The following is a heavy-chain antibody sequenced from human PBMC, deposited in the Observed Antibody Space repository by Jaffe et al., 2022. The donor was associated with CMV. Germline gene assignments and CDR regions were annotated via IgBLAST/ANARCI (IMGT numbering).Heavy chain of an antibody. D-gene: IGHD5-18*01. J-gene: IGHJ6*02. CDR2: INPNSGGT. V-gene: IGHV1-2*02. Sequence: QVQLVQSGAEVKKPGASVKVSCKASGYTFTGYYMHWVRQAPGQGLEWMGWINPNSGGTNYAQKFQGRVTMTRDTSISTAYMELSRLRSDDTAVYYCARDGYSYEFGSYYYGMDVWGQGTTVTVSS. CDR3: ARDGYSYEFGSYYYGMDV. CDR1: GYTFTGYY.